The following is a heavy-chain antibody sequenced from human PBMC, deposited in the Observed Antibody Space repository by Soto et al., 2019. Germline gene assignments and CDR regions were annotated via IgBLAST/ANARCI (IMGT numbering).Heavy chain of an antibody. CDR2: ISYDGSNK. Sequence: QVQLVESGGGVVQPGRSLRLSCAASGFTFSSYGMHWVRQAPGKGLEWVAVISYDGSNKYYADSVKGRFTISRDNSKNTLYLQMNSLRAEDTAVYYCAAPAGSGMDVWCQGTTVTVSS. CDR3: AAPAGSGMDV. J-gene: IGHJ6*02. D-gene: IGHD3-10*01. V-gene: IGHV3-30*03. CDR1: GFTFSSYG.